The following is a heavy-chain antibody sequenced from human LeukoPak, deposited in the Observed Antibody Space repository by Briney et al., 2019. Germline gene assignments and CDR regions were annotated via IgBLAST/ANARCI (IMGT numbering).Heavy chain of an antibody. V-gene: IGHV1-18*01. J-gene: IGHJ4*02. Sequence: ASVKVSCKASGYTFTSYGISLVRKAPGQGLEWMGWISAYNGNTNYAQKLQGRVTMTTDTSTSTAYMELRSLRSDDTAVYYCARDLVGGFGELVLYYFDYWGQGTLVTVSS. CDR2: ISAYNGNT. CDR3: ARDLVGGFGELVLYYFDY. CDR1: GYTFTSYG. D-gene: IGHD3-10*01.